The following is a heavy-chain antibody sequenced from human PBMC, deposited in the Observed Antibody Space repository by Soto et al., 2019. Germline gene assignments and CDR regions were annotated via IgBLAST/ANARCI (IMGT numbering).Heavy chain of an antibody. J-gene: IGHJ4*02. D-gene: IGHD3-22*01. V-gene: IGHV3-23*01. CDR2: ISGSGGST. CDR1: GFPFSSYA. CDR3: AKGVDYYDSSGYYLGFDY. Sequence: GGSLRLSCAASGFPFSSYAMSWVRQAPGKGLEWVSAISGSGGSTYYADSVKGRFTISRDNSKNTLYLQMNSLRAEDTAVYYCAKGVDYYDSSGYYLGFDYWGQGTLVTVSS.